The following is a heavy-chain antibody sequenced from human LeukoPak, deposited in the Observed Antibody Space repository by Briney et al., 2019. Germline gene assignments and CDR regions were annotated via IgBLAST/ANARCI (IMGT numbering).Heavy chain of an antibody. CDR1: GGSFSGYY. V-gene: IGHV4-34*01. J-gene: IGHJ4*02. D-gene: IGHD5-12*01. CDR3: ARISGPPFDY. Sequence: SETLSLTCAVYGGSFSGYYWSWIRQHPGKGLEWIGEINHSGSTNYNPSLKSRVTISVDTSKNQFSLKLSSVTAADTAVYYCARISGPPFDYWGQGTLVTVSS. CDR2: INHSGST.